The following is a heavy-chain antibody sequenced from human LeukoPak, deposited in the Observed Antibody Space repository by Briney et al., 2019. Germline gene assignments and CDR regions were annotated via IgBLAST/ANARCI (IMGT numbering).Heavy chain of an antibody. D-gene: IGHD6-13*01. CDR2: MNPNSGST. CDR1: GYTFTSYD. V-gene: IGHV1-8*01. Sequence: ASVKVSCRASGYTFTSYDINWVRQATGQGLEWMGWMNPNSGSTGYAQKFQGRVTMTRNTSISTAYMELSSLRSEDTAVYYCARRGYSSSWTYYYYYYGMDVWGQGTTVTVSS. CDR3: ARRGYSSSWTYYYYYYGMDV. J-gene: IGHJ6*02.